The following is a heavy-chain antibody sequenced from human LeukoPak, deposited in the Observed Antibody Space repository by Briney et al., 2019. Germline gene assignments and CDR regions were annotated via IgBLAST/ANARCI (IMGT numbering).Heavy chain of an antibody. J-gene: IGHJ4*02. CDR1: GFTFSIYN. V-gene: IGHV3-21*01. CDR3: TRGSEWEPLYYFDY. CDR2: ISSSSGYI. Sequence: GGSLRLSCAASGFTFSIYNMNWVRQAPGKGLEWVSLISSSSGYIYYTDSVKGRFTISRDNAKNTLYLQTNSLRAEDSAVYYCTRGSEWEPLYYFDYWGQGSLVTVSS. D-gene: IGHD1-26*01.